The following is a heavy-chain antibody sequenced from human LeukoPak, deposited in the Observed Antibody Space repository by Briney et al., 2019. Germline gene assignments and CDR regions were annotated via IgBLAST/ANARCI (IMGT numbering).Heavy chain of an antibody. CDR2: ISSDTGGA. V-gene: IGHV1-2*02. J-gene: IGHJ4*02. D-gene: IGHD5-24*01. Sequence: ASVTVSFKPSGIAFTVHYFHWVRQVPGQGLEWLGWISSDTGGAVYSQKFQGRFTITRDTSVSTVYMELSGLRSDDTAIYYCATLGLRDAEVEYWGQGTLVTVSS. CDR3: ATLGLRDAEVEY. CDR1: GIAFTVHY.